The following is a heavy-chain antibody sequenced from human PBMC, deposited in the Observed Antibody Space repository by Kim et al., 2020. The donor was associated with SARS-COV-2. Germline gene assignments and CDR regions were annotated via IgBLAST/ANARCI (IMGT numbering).Heavy chain of an antibody. V-gene: IGHV3-15*01. CDR2: TT. Sequence: TTDYAAPVKGRFTIARDDSKNTLYLQMNSLKTEDTAVYYCTIHYQLPNHYWGQGTLVTVSS. CDR3: TIHYQLPNHY. D-gene: IGHD2-2*01. J-gene: IGHJ4*02.